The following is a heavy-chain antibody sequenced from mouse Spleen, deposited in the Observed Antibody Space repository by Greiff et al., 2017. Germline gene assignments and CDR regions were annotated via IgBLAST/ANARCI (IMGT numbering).Heavy chain of an antibody. V-gene: IGHV5-17*01. CDR3: ANWDVWYFDV. J-gene: IGHJ1*03. CDR2: ISSGSSTI. CDR1: GFTFSDYG. Sequence: EVQGVESGGGLVKPGGSLKLSCAASGFTFSDYGMHWVRQAPEKGLEWVAYISSGSSTIYYADTVKGRFTISRDNAKNTLFLQMTSLRSEDTAMYYCANWDVWYFDVWGTGTTVTVSS. D-gene: IGHD4-1*01.